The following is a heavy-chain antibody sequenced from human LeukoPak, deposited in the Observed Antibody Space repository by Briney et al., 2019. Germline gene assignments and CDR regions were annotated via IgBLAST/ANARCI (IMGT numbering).Heavy chain of an antibody. CDR1: GYTFTGYG. J-gene: IGHJ5*02. V-gene: IGHV1-18*01. CDR2: ISAYNGNT. CDR3: AREGTRITGTTRLWFDP. D-gene: IGHD1-20*01. Sequence: ASVKVSCKASGYTFTGYGISWVRQAPGQGLEWMGWISAYNGNTNYAQKLQGRVTMTTDTSTSTAYMELRSLRSDDTAVYYCAREGTRITGTTRLWFDPWGQGTLVTVSS.